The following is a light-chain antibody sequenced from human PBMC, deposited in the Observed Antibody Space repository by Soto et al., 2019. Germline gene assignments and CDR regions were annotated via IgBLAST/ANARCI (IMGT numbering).Light chain of an antibody. CDR1: SSDVGGYNY. CDR3: SSYTTSNTRQIV. Sequence: QSVLTQPASVSGSPGQSITISCTGTSSDVGGYNYVSWYQHHPGKAPKLIIFDVSNRPSGVSNPFSGSKSGNTASLTISGLQPEDVADYYCSSYTTSNTRQIVFGTGTKLTVL. CDR2: DVS. V-gene: IGLV2-14*03. J-gene: IGLJ1*01.